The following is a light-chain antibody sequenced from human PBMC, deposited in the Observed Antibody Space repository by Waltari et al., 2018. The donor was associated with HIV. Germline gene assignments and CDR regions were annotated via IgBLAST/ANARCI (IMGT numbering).Light chain of an antibody. V-gene: IGLV6-57*03. J-gene: IGLJ2*01. CDR1: SGSIASNY. CDR3: QSYDSSNVV. Sequence: NFMLTQPHSVSESPGKTVTISCTRSSGSIASNYVQWYQQRPGSAPTTVISEDNQRPPGVPDRFSGSIDTSSNSASLSISELKTEDEADYYCQSYDSSNVVFGGGTKLTVL. CDR2: EDN.